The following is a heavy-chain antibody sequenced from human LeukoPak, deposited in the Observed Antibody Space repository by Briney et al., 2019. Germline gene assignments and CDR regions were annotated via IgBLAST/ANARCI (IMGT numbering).Heavy chain of an antibody. CDR1: GFTFSSYS. Sequence: PGGSLRPSCAASGFTFSSYSMNWVRQAPGKGLEWVSYISSSGRTIYYADSVKGRFTISRDSARNSLDLQMNSLRVEDTAVYYCARRAIAEGFDYWGQGTLVTVSS. D-gene: IGHD6-13*01. J-gene: IGHJ4*02. V-gene: IGHV3-48*04. CDR3: ARRAIAEGFDY. CDR2: ISSSGRTI.